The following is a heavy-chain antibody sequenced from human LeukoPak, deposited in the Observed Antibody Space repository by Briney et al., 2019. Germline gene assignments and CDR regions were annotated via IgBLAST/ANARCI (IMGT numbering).Heavy chain of an antibody. CDR2: IKQDGSEK. CDR3: ARARTRYSGSYGGAFDI. Sequence: GGSLRLSCAASGFSFSDYWMSWVRQAPGKGLEWVANIKQDGSEKYYVDSVKGRFTISRDNAKNSLYLQMNSLRAEDTAVYYCARARTRYSGSYGGAFDIWGQGTMVTVSS. D-gene: IGHD1-26*01. CDR1: GFSFSDYW. J-gene: IGHJ3*02. V-gene: IGHV3-7*01.